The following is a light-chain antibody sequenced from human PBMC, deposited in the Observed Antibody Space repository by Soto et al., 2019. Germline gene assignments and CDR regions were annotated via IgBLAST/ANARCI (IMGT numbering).Light chain of an antibody. CDR3: CSYAGSSTFPYV. CDR2: EGS. Sequence: QSALTQPASVSGSPGQSITISCTGTSSDVGSYKLVSWYQQHPGKAPKLMIYEGSKRPSGVSNRFSGSKSGNTASLTISGLQAEDEADYYCCSYAGSSTFPYVFGTGTKVPS. V-gene: IGLV2-23*03. CDR1: SSDVGSYKL. J-gene: IGLJ1*01.